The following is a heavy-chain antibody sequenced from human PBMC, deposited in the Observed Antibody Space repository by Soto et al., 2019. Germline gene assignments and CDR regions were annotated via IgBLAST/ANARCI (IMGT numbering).Heavy chain of an antibody. Sequence: PGGSLRLSCAASGFTFSSYAMSWVRQAPGKGLEWVSTISGSGISTYYADSVQGRFTISRDNSKNTLYLLMNSLRAEDTAVYYCAKEGPQQWLVPDAFDIWGQGTMVTVSS. D-gene: IGHD6-19*01. CDR2: ISGSGIST. CDR3: AKEGPQQWLVPDAFDI. CDR1: GFTFSSYA. V-gene: IGHV3-23*01. J-gene: IGHJ3*02.